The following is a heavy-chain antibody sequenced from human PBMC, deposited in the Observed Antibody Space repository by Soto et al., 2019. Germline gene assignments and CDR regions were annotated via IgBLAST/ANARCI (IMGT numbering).Heavy chain of an antibody. D-gene: IGHD6-13*01. V-gene: IGHV1-3*01. J-gene: IGHJ5*02. Sequence: QVQLVQSGAEVKKPGASVKVSCKASGYTFISYAMHWVRQAPGQRLEWKGWINAGNGNTKYSQKFQGRVTITRDTSASTAYMELSSLRSEDTAVYRIAAAGTVFDPWGQGTLVTVSS. CDR3: AAAGTVFDP. CDR2: INAGNGNT. CDR1: GYTFISYA.